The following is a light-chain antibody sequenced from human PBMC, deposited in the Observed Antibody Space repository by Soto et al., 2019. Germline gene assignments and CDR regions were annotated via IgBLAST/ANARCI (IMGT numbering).Light chain of an antibody. CDR2: AVS. J-gene: IGLJ1*01. CDR3: TAWDDSLSGYV. CDR1: SSDIGSYDH. Sequence: QSVLTQPASVSGSPGQSITISCSGTSSDIGSYDHVARYQQFPGKSPKLIIYAVSDRPSGVSDRFSGSKSGISASLTISGLQTEDEADYYCTAWDDSLSGYVFGTGTKVTVL. V-gene: IGLV2-14*03.